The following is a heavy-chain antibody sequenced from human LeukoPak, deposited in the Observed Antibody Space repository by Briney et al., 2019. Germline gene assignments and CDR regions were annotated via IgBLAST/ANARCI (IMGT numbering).Heavy chain of an antibody. V-gene: IGHV4-59*01. Sequence: PSETLSLTCTVSGGSISSYYWSWIRQPPGKGLEWIGYIYYSGSTNYNPSLKSRVTISVDTSKNQFSLKLSSVTAADTALYYCARGRSNWAVAGSDHYYYMDVWGKGTTVTVSS. CDR3: ARGRSNWAVAGSDHYYYMDV. J-gene: IGHJ6*03. CDR1: GGSISSYY. CDR2: IYYSGST. D-gene: IGHD6-19*01.